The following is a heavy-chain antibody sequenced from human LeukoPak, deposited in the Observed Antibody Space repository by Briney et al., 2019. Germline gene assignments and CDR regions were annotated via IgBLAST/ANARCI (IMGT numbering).Heavy chain of an antibody. Sequence: TGGSLRLACAASGFTFRRHGMHWVRQAPGKGLEWVTFIGYDGSNKYFADSVKGRFTISRVNPKNTLYLEMNSLRVEDTAVYYCSCDGAYGSGSSPPYYYYMDVWGKGTTVTVSS. J-gene: IGHJ6*03. CDR1: GFTFRRHG. CDR3: SCDGAYGSGSSPPYYYYMDV. D-gene: IGHD3-10*01. V-gene: IGHV3-30*02. CDR2: IGYDGSNK.